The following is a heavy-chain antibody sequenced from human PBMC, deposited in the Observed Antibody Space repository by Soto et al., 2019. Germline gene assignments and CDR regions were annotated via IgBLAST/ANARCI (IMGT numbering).Heavy chain of an antibody. CDR2: IDWDDDK. J-gene: IGHJ5*02. CDR3: ARIGITMIVVVITYNWFDP. V-gene: IGHV2-70*01. Sequence: SGPTLVNPTHTLTLTCTFSGFSLSTSGMCVSWIRQPPGKALEWLALIDWDDDKYYSTSLKTRLTISKDTSKNQVVLTMTNMDPVDTATYYCARIGITMIVVVITYNWFDPWGQGTLVTVSS. D-gene: IGHD3-22*01. CDR1: GFSLSTSGMC.